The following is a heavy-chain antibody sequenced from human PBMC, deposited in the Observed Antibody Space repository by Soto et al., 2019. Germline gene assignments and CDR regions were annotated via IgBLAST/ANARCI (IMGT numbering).Heavy chain of an antibody. J-gene: IGHJ4*02. CDR2: ISYDGSNK. CDR3: ASSLNDFWSGYYGEANDY. D-gene: IGHD3-3*01. CDR1: GFTFSSYA. Sequence: GGSLRLSCAASGFTFSSYAMHWVRQAPGKGLEWVAVISYDGSNKYYADSVKGRFTISRDNSKNTLYLQMNSLRAEDTAVYYCASSLNDFWSGYYGEANDYWGQGTLVTVSS. V-gene: IGHV3-30-3*01.